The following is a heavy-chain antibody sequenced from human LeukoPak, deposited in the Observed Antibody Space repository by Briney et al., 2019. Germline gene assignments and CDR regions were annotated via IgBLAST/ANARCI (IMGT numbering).Heavy chain of an antibody. J-gene: IGHJ6*03. D-gene: IGHD3-10*01. CDR2: IKQDGSEK. CDR1: GFTFSNAW. Sequence: GGSLRLSCAASGFTFSNAWMSWVRQSPGKGLEWVANIKQDGSEKYYVDSVKGRFTISRDNAKNSLYPQMNSLRAEDTAMYYCARVSSKTMVRALITKKNYYYYYMDVWGKGTTVTISS. CDR3: ARVSSKTMVRALITKKNYYYYYMDV. V-gene: IGHV3-7*01.